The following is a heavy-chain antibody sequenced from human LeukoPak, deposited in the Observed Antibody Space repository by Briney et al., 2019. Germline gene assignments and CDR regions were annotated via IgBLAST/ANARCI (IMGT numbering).Heavy chain of an antibody. CDR1: GGSISSSSYY. V-gene: IGHV4-39*07. Sequence: SETLSLTCTVSGGSISSSSYYWGWIRQPPGKGLEWIGSISYSGSTYYNPSLKSRVTISVDTSKNQCSLKLSSVTAADTAVYYCARAHRFGWFDPWGQGTLVTVSS. D-gene: IGHD3-10*01. CDR3: ARAHRFGWFDP. CDR2: ISYSGST. J-gene: IGHJ5*02.